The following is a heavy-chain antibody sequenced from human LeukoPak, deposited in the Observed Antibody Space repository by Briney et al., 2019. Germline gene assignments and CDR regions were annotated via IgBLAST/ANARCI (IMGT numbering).Heavy chain of an antibody. J-gene: IGHJ4*02. D-gene: IGHD3-16*01. CDR2: IKSKTDGETT. V-gene: IGHV3-15*01. Sequence: PGGSLRLSCAVSGLTFNVAWMSWVRQAPGKGLEWIGRIKSKTDGETTDYAAPVRGRLSISRDDSKDTLYLQMNSLKTEDTAVYYCITDPSYETNNWGQGTLVTVSS. CDR3: ITDPSYETNN. CDR1: GLTFNVAW.